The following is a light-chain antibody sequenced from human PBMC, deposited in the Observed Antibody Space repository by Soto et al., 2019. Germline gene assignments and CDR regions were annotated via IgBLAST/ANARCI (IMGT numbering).Light chain of an antibody. CDR1: MRDVGAYNL. V-gene: IGLV2-14*01. CDR3: SSYTSKSSLL. CDR2: EVR. J-gene: IGLJ2*01. Sequence: QSALTQPASVSGSPGQSITISCAGTMRDVGAYNLVSWYQQHPGRAPQLIIYEVRNRPSGISFRFSGSKSGNTASLTISGLQDEDEADYYCSSYTSKSSLLFGGGTKVTVL.